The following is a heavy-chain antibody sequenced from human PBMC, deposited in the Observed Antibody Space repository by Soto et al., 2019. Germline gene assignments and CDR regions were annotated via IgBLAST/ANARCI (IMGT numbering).Heavy chain of an antibody. J-gene: IGHJ4*02. CDR2: IVVGSGNT. CDR1: GFTFTSSA. D-gene: IGHD6-6*01. V-gene: IGHV1-58*01. Sequence: ASVKVSCKASGFTFTSSAVQWVRQARGPRLEWIGWIVVGSGNTNYAQKFQERVTITRDMSTSTAYMELSSLRSEDTAVYYCAAANPRYSSSSFDYWGQGTRVTGSS. CDR3: AAANPRYSSSSFDY.